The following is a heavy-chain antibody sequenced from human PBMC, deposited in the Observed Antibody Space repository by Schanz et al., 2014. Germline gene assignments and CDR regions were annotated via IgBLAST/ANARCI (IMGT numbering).Heavy chain of an antibody. CDR3: ASERGYSYGYGAFDI. V-gene: IGHV3-53*01. CDR1: GFTVSDNY. Sequence: HLVESGGGLIQPGGSLRLSCAASGFTVSDNYMTWVRQAPGKGLEWVSVIYSGGSTYYADSVKVRFTISRDNSKNTLYLQMNSLRAEDTAXYYCASERGYSYGYGAFDIWGQGTMVTVSS. CDR2: IYSGGST. D-gene: IGHD5-18*01. J-gene: IGHJ3*02.